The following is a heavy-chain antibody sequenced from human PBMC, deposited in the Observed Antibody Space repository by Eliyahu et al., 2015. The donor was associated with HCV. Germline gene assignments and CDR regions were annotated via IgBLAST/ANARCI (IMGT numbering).Heavy chain of an antibody. V-gene: IGHV4-59*01. CDR2: IHYSGST. J-gene: IGHJ5*02. Sequence: QVQLQESGPGLVKPSETLSLTCTVSGGSIXTYXWSWIRQPPGKGLEXIGYIHYSGSTNYNPXLKSRVTISVDTSKNQFALKLTSVTAADTAVYYCASGGGGIAVAGTGGWFDPWGQGTLVTVSS. CDR3: ASGGGGIAVAGTGGWFDP. CDR1: GGSIXTYX. D-gene: IGHD6-19*01.